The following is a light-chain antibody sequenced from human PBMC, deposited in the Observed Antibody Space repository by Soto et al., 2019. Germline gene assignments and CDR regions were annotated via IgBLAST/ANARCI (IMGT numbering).Light chain of an antibody. J-gene: IGLJ2*01. Sequence: QSALTQPASVSGSLGQSITISCTGTSSDVGSYNLVSWYQQHPGKAPKLMIYEGSKRPSGVSNRFSGSKSGNTASLTISGLQDEDEADYYCCSYAGSSTLVFGGGTKLTVL. CDR3: CSYAGSSTLV. CDR2: EGS. V-gene: IGLV2-23*01. CDR1: SSDVGSYNL.